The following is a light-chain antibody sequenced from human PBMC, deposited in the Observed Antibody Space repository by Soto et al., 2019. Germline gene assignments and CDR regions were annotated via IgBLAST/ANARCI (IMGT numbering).Light chain of an antibody. CDR1: QGIGTD. Sequence: DIQITQSPSSLSASVGDRVTITSRASQGIGTDLGWYRQKPGRAPERLIYSTSSLQSGVPSRFSGSGSATEFSLTITSLQHEDFATYYCVQHYTYPRTFGQGTKVDIK. CDR3: VQHYTYPRT. CDR2: STS. J-gene: IGKJ1*01. V-gene: IGKV1-17*01.